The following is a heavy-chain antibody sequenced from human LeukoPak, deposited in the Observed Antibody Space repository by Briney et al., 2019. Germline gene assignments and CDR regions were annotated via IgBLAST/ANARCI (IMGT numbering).Heavy chain of an antibody. V-gene: IGHV1-69*05. J-gene: IGHJ4*02. CDR3: ASSGYSYGYLSQHYYFDY. D-gene: IGHD5-18*01. CDR1: GGTFSSYA. CDR2: IIPIFGTA. Sequence: GASVTVSCKAAGGTFSSYAISWVRQAPGQGLEWMGGIIPIFGTANYAHKFQGRVTITTDDSTSKAYMELRSLISAETAVYYCASSGYSYGYLSQHYYFDYWGQGTLVTVSS.